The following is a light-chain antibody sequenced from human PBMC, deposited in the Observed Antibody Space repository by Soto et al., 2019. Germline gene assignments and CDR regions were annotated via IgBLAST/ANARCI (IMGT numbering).Light chain of an antibody. V-gene: IGKV1-39*01. Sequence: DIQMTQSPSSLSASVGDRVTITCRASQNINNHLNWYQQKPGTAPKVLIYAASRLQARVPSRFSASGSATDISLSTRSLHPGDFETYFCQQSYNNPKTCGQGPKVDI. CDR1: QNINNH. CDR2: AAS. CDR3: QQSYNNPKT. J-gene: IGKJ1*01.